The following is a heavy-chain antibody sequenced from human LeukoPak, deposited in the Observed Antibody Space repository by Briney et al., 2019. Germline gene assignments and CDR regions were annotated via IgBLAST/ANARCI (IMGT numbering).Heavy chain of an antibody. D-gene: IGHD3-10*01. J-gene: IGHJ4*02. Sequence: GGSLRLSCAASGFTFSSYAMHWVRQAPGKGLEWVAVISYDGSNKYYADSVKGRFTISRDNSKNTLYLQMNSLRAEDTAVYYCASMVRGVPIYWGQGTLVTVSS. CDR1: GFTFSSYA. CDR3: ASMVRGVPIY. CDR2: ISYDGSNK. V-gene: IGHV3-30-3*01.